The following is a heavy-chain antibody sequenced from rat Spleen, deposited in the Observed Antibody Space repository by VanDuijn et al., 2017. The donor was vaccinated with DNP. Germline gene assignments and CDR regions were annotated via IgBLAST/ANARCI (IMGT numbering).Heavy chain of an antibody. D-gene: IGHD1-4*01. CDR3: ARWPGYNPPYAMDA. Sequence: EVQLQESGPGLVKPSQSLSLTCSVTGYSITSNYWGWIRKFPGNKMEWIGHISYSGSTSYNPSLKSRTSITRDTSKNQLFLQVNSVTTEDTATYYCARWPGYNPPYAMDAWGQGTSVTVSS. CDR1: GYSITSNY. J-gene: IGHJ4*01. V-gene: IGHV3-1*01. CDR2: ISYSGST.